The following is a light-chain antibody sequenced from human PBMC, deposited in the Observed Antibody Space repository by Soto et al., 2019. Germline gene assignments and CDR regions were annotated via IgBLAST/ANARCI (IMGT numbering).Light chain of an antibody. V-gene: IGLV7-46*01. CDR2: DTT. CDR1: TGAVTNGHY. Sequence: QAVGAQEPSLTVSPGGTVTLTCGSSTGAVTNGHYPYWLQQKPGQAPRTLIYDTTNRHSWTPARFSGSLLGGKAALTLSGAQPEDEAEYYCLLSYNGPYVFGTGTKVTV. CDR3: LLSYNGPYV. J-gene: IGLJ1*01.